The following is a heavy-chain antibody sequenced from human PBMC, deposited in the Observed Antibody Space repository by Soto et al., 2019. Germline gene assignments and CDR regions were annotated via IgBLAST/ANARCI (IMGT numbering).Heavy chain of an antibody. V-gene: IGHV3-21*01. CDR2: ISSSSTYI. Sequence: PGGSLRLSCAASGFTFSTYSMNWVRQAPGKGLEWVSYISSSSTYIYYADSVKGRFTISRDNAKNSLYLQMNSLRAEDTAVYYGLIAVAGSFAPDYWGQGTLVIVSS. D-gene: IGHD6-19*01. CDR1: GFTFSTYS. J-gene: IGHJ4*02. CDR3: LIAVAGSFAPDY.